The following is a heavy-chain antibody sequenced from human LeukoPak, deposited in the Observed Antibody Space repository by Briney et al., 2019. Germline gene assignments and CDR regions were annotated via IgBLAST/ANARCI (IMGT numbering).Heavy chain of an antibody. V-gene: IGHV3-23*01. Sequence: GGSLRLSCAASGFTFGSYALSWVRQAPGKGLEWVSTVSGSGDATYYADSVEGRFTVSRDDSKNTLHLQMDSLRAEDTALYYCAKGNTGSAYSAVDHWGQGTLVTVSS. D-gene: IGHD2-15*01. CDR2: VSGSGDAT. CDR1: GFTFGSYA. J-gene: IGHJ4*02. CDR3: AKGNTGSAYSAVDH.